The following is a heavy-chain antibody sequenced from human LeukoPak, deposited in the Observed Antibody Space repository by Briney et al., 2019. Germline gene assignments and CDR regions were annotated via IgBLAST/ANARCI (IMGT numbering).Heavy chain of an antibody. V-gene: IGHV4-59*08. Sequence: ASETLSLTCTVSGGSISSYYWSCIRQPPGKGLEWIGYIYYSGSTYYNPSLKSRVTISVDTSKNQFSLKLSSVTAADTAVYYCARVTDHYGRLFDYWGQGTLVTVSS. CDR1: GGSISSYY. CDR2: IYYSGST. D-gene: IGHD3-16*01. CDR3: ARVTDHYGRLFDY. J-gene: IGHJ4*02.